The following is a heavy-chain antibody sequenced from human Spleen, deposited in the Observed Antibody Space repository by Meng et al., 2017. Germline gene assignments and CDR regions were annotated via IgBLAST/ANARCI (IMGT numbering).Heavy chain of an antibody. V-gene: IGHV1-18*01. J-gene: IGHJ5*02. Sequence: ASVKVSCKGSGYTFTSYAITWVRQAPGQGPEWMGWISTYTGDTKYAQKVQGRVTMTTDTSTNTAYMELRSLRSDDTAVYYCARATGAYTWFDPWGQGTLVTVSS. D-gene: IGHD4/OR15-4a*01. CDR1: GYTFTSYA. CDR2: ISTYTGDT. CDR3: ARATGAYTWFDP.